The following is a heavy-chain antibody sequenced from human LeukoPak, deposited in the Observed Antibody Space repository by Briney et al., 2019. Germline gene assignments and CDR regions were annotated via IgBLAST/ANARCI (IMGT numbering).Heavy chain of an antibody. D-gene: IGHD5-18*01. CDR3: AKDLFKARYGYIYYYGMDV. V-gene: IGHV3-30*18. CDR1: GFTFSSYG. J-gene: IGHJ6*02. Sequence: GGSLRLSCGASGFTFSSYGMHWVRQAPGKGLEWVGVISYDGSNKYYADSVKGRFTISRDNSKNTLYLQMNSLRAEDTAVYYCAKDLFKARYGYIYYYGMDVWGQGTTVTVSS. CDR2: ISYDGSNK.